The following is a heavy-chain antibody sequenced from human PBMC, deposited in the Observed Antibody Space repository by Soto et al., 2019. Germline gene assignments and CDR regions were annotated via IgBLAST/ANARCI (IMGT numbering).Heavy chain of an antibody. V-gene: IGHV3-23*01. CDR1: GFTFSSFA. CDR2: ISGSGGST. Sequence: EVQLLESGGGLVQPGGSLRLSCTASGFTFSSFAMSWVRQAPGKGLEWVSAISGSGGSTLYAGSVKGRFTISRDNSKNTLYLKMNSQRAEDTAVYYCAKDATLRGSGNYWAVIKFEFWGRGTLVTVSS. D-gene: IGHD3-10*01. CDR3: AKDATLRGSGNYWAVIKFEF. J-gene: IGHJ4*02.